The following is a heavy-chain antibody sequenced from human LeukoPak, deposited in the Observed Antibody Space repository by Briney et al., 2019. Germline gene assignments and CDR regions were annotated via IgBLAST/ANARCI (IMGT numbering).Heavy chain of an antibody. CDR1: GFTFSSYG. V-gene: IGHV3-30*02. CDR2: TRYDGSNK. CDR3: ARGLSGELSLYYYYYMDV. J-gene: IGHJ6*03. Sequence: PGGSLRLSCAASGFTFSSYGMHWVRQAPGKGLEWVTFTRYDGSNKYYADSVKGRFTISRDNSKNTLYLRMNSLRAEDTAVYYCARGLSGELSLYYYYYMDVWGKGTTVTVSS. D-gene: IGHD3-10*01.